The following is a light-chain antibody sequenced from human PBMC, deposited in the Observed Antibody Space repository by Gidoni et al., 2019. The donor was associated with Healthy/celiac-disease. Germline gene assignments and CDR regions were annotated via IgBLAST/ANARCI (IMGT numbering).Light chain of an antibody. CDR1: QGISSA. V-gene: IGKV1-13*02. CDR2: DAS. Sequence: AIQLTQSPSSLSDSVGDRVTITCRASQGISSALAWYQQKPGKAPKLLIYDASSLESGVPSRFSGSGSGTDFTLTLSSLQPEDFATYYCQQFNTAFGQGTRLEIK. J-gene: IGKJ5*01. CDR3: QQFNTA.